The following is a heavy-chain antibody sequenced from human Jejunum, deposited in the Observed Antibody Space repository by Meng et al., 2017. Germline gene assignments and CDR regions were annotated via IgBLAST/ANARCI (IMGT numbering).Heavy chain of an antibody. D-gene: IGHD4-11*01. Sequence: QVQLVRAGAEVKRPGASVKVSCKTSGDTFTSYDFNWVRQAPGQGLEWMGWLNPRSAGTGSAQKFQGRVTMTSDTSMTTGYMELSDLTSEDTAVYYCARGWYSSYYFDYWGQGTLVTVSS. J-gene: IGHJ4*02. V-gene: IGHV1-8*01. CDR3: ARGWYSSYYFDY. CDR2: LNPRSAGT. CDR1: GDTFTSYD.